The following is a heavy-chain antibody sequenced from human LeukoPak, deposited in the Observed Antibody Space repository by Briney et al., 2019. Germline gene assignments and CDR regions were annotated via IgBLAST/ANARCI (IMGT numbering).Heavy chain of an antibody. CDR1: GFMFSDFY. V-gene: IGHV3-7*03. D-gene: IGHD4-23*01. J-gene: IGHJ3*02. CDR3: AKVIWAGGNSPDAFDI. Sequence: GGSLRLSCAASGFMFSDFYMSWIRQAPGKGLEWVANIKQDESETFYVDSVKGRFTISRDNAKNALYLQMNSLRAEDTAVYYCAKVIWAGGNSPDAFDIWGQGTMVTVSS. CDR2: IKQDESET.